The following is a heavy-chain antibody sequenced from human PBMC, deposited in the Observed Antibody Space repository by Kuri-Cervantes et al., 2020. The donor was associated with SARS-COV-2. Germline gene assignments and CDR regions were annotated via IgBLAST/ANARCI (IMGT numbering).Heavy chain of an antibody. V-gene: IGHV3-21*01. Sequence: GESLKISCAASGFTFSSYAMSWVRQAPGKGLVWVSSISSSSSYIYYADSVKGRFTISRDNAKNSLYLQMNSLRAEDTAVYYCARDRDGYSSSWYGGYYYGMDVWGQGTTVTVSS. CDR1: GFTFSSYA. CDR3: ARDRDGYSSSWYGGYYYGMDV. D-gene: IGHD6-13*01. J-gene: IGHJ6*02. CDR2: ISSSSSYI.